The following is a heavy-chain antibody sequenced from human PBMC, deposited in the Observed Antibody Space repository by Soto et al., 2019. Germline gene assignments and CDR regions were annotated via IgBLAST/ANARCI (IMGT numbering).Heavy chain of an antibody. CDR2: ISYDGSNK. CDR3: AKFRDYYDSSGFDY. Sequence: QVQLVESGGGVVQPGRSLRLSCAASGFTFSSYGMHWVRQAPGKGLEWVAVISYDGSNKYYADSVKGRFTISRDNSKNTLYLQMNSLRAEDTAVYYCAKFRDYYDSSGFDYWGQGTLVTVSS. V-gene: IGHV3-30*18. CDR1: GFTFSSYG. D-gene: IGHD3-22*01. J-gene: IGHJ4*02.